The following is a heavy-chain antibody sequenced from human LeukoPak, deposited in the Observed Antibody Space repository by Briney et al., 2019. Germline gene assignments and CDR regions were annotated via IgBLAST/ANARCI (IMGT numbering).Heavy chain of an antibody. CDR1: GFTFDDYA. Sequence: GGSLRLSCAASGFTFDDYAMHWLRQAPGKGLEWVSLISGDGNTYYADSVKGRFTISRDNSKNSLYLQMNSLRTEDTALYYCAKAPGYYYSYYIDVWGKGTTVTVSS. J-gene: IGHJ6*03. CDR3: AKAPGYYYSYYIDV. CDR2: ISGDGNT. V-gene: IGHV3-43*02.